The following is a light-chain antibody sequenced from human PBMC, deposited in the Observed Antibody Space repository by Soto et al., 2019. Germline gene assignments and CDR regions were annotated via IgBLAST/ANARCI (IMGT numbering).Light chain of an antibody. CDR2: DVN. CDR1: SRDIGAYDY. V-gene: IGLV2-14*03. Sequence: QSGLRHPASLCWSTGHAITIFSSGTSRDIGAYDYVSCCQQHPGKAPLLMISDVNNRPSVVSNRFSCSKSGNTSYRTISGLQAEEEAEYFCFSFTTTDNNVFGTGTKVTVL. CDR3: FSFTTTDNNV. J-gene: IGLJ1*01.